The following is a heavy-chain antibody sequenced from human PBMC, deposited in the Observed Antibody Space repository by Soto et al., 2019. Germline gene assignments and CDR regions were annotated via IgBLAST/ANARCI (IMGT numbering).Heavy chain of an antibody. CDR1: GYTFTSYF. J-gene: IGHJ6*02. D-gene: IGHD6-6*01. V-gene: IGHV1-18*01. CDR2: ISAYNGNT. CDR3: ARDRSSSWGVGYYYYGMDV. Sequence: ASVKVSCKASGYTFTSYFITWVRQAPGQGLEWMGWISAYNGNTNYAQMLQGRVTMTTDTSTATAYMEMRSLRSDDTAVYYCARDRSSSWGVGYYYYGMDVWGQGTTVTVSS.